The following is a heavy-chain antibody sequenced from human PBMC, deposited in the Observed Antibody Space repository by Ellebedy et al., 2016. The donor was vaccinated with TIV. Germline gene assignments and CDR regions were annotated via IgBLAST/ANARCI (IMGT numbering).Heavy chain of an antibody. Sequence: GESLKISCAASGFTFSSYGLHWVRQAPGKGLEWVAVVSFDGNNKYYADSVKGRFSISRDNSKSTVFLQMNSLRAEDTAVYYCARDRNYVDYGGNSDWGQGTLVTVSS. D-gene: IGHD4/OR15-4a*01. CDR2: VSFDGNNK. CDR1: GFTFSSYG. CDR3: ARDRNYVDYGGNSD. V-gene: IGHV3-30*03. J-gene: IGHJ4*02.